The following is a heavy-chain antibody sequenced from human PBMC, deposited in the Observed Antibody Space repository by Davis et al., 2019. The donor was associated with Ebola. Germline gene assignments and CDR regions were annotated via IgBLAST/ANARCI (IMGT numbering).Heavy chain of an antibody. D-gene: IGHD2-15*01. CDR3: ARGYGVAAD. CDR1: GYTFTSYD. Sequence: AVSVKVSCKASGYTFTSYDISWVRQATGQGLEWMGWMNPNSDNTGYPQKFQGRVTMTRNTSISTAYMELSSLRSEDTAVYYCARGYGVAADWGQGTLVTVSS. J-gene: IGHJ4*02. CDR2: MNPNSDNT. V-gene: IGHV1-8*01.